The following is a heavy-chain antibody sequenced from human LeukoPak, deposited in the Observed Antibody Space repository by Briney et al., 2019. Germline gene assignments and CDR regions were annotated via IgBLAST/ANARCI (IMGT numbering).Heavy chain of an antibody. V-gene: IGHV3-48*01. CDR2: ISSSSSTI. CDR3: ARDVREGSSWYGGAFDY. CDR1: GFTFSSYS. J-gene: IGHJ4*02. Sequence: GGSLRLSCAASGFTFSSYSMNWVRQAPGKGLEWVSYISSSSSTIYYADSVKGRFTISRDNAKNSLYLQMNSLRAEDTAVYYCARDVREGSSWYGGAFDYWGQGTLVTVSS. D-gene: IGHD6-13*01.